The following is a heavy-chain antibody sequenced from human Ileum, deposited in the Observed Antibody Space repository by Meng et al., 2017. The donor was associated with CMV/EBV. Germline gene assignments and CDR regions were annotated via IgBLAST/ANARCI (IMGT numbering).Heavy chain of an antibody. CDR3: ATNSEDY. CDR2: VHHSGIT. CDR1: GGSFSDYY. D-gene: IGHD4-23*01. V-gene: IGHV4-34*01. Sequence: QVQLPQWGAGLLKPSGTLSLTCAVYGGSFSDYYWIWIRQSPGKGLEWIGEVHHSGITNYNPSLKSRVTISVDTSKNQFFLKLTSVTAADTGLYYCATNSEDYWGQGTLVTVSS. J-gene: IGHJ4*02.